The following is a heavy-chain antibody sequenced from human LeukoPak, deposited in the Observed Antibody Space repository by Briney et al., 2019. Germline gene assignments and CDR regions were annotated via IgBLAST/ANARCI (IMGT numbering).Heavy chain of an antibody. V-gene: IGHV3-23*01. CDR2: ISNSADST. CDR1: GFIFSNYA. CDR3: AKDRDFWSGYYDFDF. Sequence: PGGSLRVSCAASGFIFSNYAMSWVRQAPGKGLEWVSGISNSADSTYYAVSVKGRFTISRDNSKNTLYLQMNSLRAEDTAVYYCAKDRDFWSGYYDFDFWGRGTLVTVSS. J-gene: IGHJ4*02. D-gene: IGHD3-3*01.